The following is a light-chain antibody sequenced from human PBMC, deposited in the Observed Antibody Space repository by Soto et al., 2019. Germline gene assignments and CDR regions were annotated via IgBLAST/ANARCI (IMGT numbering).Light chain of an antibody. CDR1: SSDVGGYNY. V-gene: IGLV2-14*01. Sequence: QSVLTQPASVSGSPGQSITISCTGTSSDVGGYNYVSWYQQHPGKAPKLMIYEVSNRPSGVSNRFSGSKSGNTASLTISGLHAEDEAYYYCSSYTSSSTRVFGGGTKLTVL. CDR2: EVS. J-gene: IGLJ3*02. CDR3: SSYTSSSTRV.